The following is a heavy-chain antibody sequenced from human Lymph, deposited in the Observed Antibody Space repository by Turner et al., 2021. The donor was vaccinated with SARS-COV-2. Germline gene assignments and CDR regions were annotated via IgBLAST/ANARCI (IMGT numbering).Heavy chain of an antibody. V-gene: IGHV1-46*01. CDR3: ARVGPGGFDY. Sequence: QVQLVQSGAEVKKPGVAVKVSCKASGYTFTSYYMHWVRQAPGHGLEWMGKINPSGDSTSYAQKFQGRVTMTRDKSTSTVYMEMSSLRAEDTAVYYCARVGPGGFDYWGQGTPVTVSS. D-gene: IGHD2-15*01. CDR2: INPSGDST. J-gene: IGHJ4*02. CDR1: GYTFTSYY.